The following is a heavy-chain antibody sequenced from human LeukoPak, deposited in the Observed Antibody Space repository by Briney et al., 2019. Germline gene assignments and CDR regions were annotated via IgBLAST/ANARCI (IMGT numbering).Heavy chain of an antibody. Sequence: GRSLRLSCAASGFTVSSYAMHWVRQAPGKGLEWVAVISYDESNQYYADCVKGRFTISRDNSKNTLSLQMNSLRVEDTAVYYCARYSYGHFDYWGQGTLVTVSS. J-gene: IGHJ4*02. CDR1: GFTVSSYA. CDR2: ISYDESNQ. CDR3: ARYSYGHFDY. V-gene: IGHV3-30*04. D-gene: IGHD5-18*01.